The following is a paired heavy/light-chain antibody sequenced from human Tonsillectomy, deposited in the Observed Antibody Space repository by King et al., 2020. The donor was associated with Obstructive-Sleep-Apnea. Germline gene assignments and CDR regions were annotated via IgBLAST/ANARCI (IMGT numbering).Heavy chain of an antibody. CDR1: GFSLRSNA. CDR3: ARLPVKYLDSGGYPFDY. CDR2: ISISGDTT. D-gene: IGHD3-22*01. Sequence: EVQLLESGGGLVQFGGSLRLSCAASGFSLRSNAMTWVRQAPGKGLEWVSSISISGDTTHYAGSVKGRITISRDNSKNTLYLQMNSLGPEDTAVYYCARLPVKYLDSGGYPFDYWGQGTLVTVSS. V-gene: IGHV3-23*01. J-gene: IGHJ4*02.
Light chain of an antibody. CDR2: HDN. V-gene: IGLV3-1*01. Sequence: SYELTQPPSVSVSPGQTASITCSGDRLGDRYASWYQQKPGHSPVLVMSHDNKRPSGIPERFSGSNSGNTATLTISGTQAMDEADYYCQAWDSSTVVFGGGTKLTVL. CDR1: RLGDRY. J-gene: IGLJ2*01. CDR3: QAWDSSTVV.